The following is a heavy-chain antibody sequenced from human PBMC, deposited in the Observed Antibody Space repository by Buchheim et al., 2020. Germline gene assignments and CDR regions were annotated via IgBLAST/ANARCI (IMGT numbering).Heavy chain of an antibody. J-gene: IGHJ4*02. CDR1: GFTFSSYS. Sequence: EVQLVESGGGLVQPGGSLRLSCAASGFTFSSYSMNWVRQAPGKGLEWVSSISSSSSTIYYADSLKGRFTISRDNAKNSLYLQMNSLRAEDTAVYYCARVGSLGATSRWGQGTL. V-gene: IGHV3-48*01. CDR2: ISSSSSTI. CDR3: ARVGSLGATSR. D-gene: IGHD1-26*01.